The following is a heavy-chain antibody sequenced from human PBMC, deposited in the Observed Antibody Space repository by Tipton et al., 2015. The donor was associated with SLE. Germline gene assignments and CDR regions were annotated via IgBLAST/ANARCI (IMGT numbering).Heavy chain of an antibody. D-gene: IGHD3-3*01. CDR2: ISHDGSNK. CDR3: ASSLLTIFAGFDY. J-gene: IGHJ4*02. CDR1: GFTFSNYG. V-gene: IGHV3-30*19. Sequence: SGFTFSNYGMHWVRQAPGKGLEWVAVISHDGSNKYYADSVKGRFTISRDNSKNTLYLQMNSLRSEDTAVYYCASSLLTIFAGFDYWGQGTLVTVSS.